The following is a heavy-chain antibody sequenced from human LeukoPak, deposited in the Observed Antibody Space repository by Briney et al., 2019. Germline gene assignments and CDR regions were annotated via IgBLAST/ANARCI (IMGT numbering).Heavy chain of an antibody. V-gene: IGHV3-23*01. D-gene: IGHD4-17*01. CDR3: AKHYGDYPFDY. CDR2: ISASGDVT. Sequence: GGSLRLSCAASGFTFSKSPMGWVRQAPGRGLEWVSAISASGDVTFYADSLRGRFTISRDNSKSTPYLQMNGLRAEDTAVYYCAKHYGDYPFDYWGQGTLVTVSS. CDR1: GFTFSKSP. J-gene: IGHJ4*02.